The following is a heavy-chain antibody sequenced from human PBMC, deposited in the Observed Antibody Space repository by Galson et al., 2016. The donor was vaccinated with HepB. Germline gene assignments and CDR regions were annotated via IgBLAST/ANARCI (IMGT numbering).Heavy chain of an antibody. V-gene: IGHV5-51*01. CDR1: GYTFTNYW. Sequence: QSGAEVKKTGESLKISCTASGYTFTNYWIGWVRQLPGKGLEWMGIIYPGDSDTRYSTSFQGQVTMSADTSITTAYLQWSSLKASDTAMYYCARRERGCSGGSCIPYYFDSWGQGTLVTVSS. CDR3: ARRERGCSGGSCIPYYFDS. J-gene: IGHJ4*02. D-gene: IGHD2-15*01. CDR2: IYPGDSDT.